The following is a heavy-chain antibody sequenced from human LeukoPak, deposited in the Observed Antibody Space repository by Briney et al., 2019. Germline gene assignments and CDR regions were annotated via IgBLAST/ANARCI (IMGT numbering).Heavy chain of an antibody. CDR3: ARALYGDYYFDY. J-gene: IGHJ4*02. CDR1: GGSISSYY. Sequence: SETLSLTCSFSGGSISSYYWSWIRQPPGKGLEWIGYIYYSGSTNYNPSLKSRVTISVDTSKNQFSLKLSSVTAADTAVYYCARALYGDYYFDYWGQGTLVTVSS. V-gene: IGHV4-59*01. D-gene: IGHD4-17*01. CDR2: IYYSGST.